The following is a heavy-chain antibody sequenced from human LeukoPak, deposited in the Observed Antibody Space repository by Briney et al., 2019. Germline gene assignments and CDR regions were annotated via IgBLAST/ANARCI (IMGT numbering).Heavy chain of an antibody. D-gene: IGHD3-10*01. CDR2: ISWNSGSI. CDR1: GFTFDDYA. V-gene: IGHV3-9*01. Sequence: PGGSLRLSCAASGFTFDDYAMHWVRQAPGKGLEWVSGISWNSGSIGYADSVKGRFTISRDNAKNSLYLQMNSLRAEDTALYYCAKDRYGSGSGDFDYWGQGTLVTVSS. CDR3: AKDRYGSGSGDFDY. J-gene: IGHJ4*02.